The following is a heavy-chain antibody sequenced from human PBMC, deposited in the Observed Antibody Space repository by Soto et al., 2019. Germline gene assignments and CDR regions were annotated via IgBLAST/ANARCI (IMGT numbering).Heavy chain of an antibody. J-gene: IGHJ4*02. CDR2: TYYRSKWYN. D-gene: IGHD5-18*01. CDR1: GDSVSSNSAA. CDR3: AVERTGGRYSYGIDY. V-gene: IGHV6-1*01. Sequence: SQTLSLPCAISGDSVSSNSAAWNWLRQSPSRGLGWLGRTYYRSKWYNDYAVSVKSRITINPDTSKNPSSLQLNSVTPEDTAVYYCAVERTGGRYSYGIDYWGQGTLVTVSS.